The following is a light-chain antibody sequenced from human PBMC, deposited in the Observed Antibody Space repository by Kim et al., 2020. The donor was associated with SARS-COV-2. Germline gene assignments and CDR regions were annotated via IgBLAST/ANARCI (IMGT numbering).Light chain of an antibody. CDR1: QSVNNY. CDR3: QHRKTWPVT. J-gene: IGKJ4*01. V-gene: IGKV3-11*01. Sequence: LSPGERATLSCRASQSVNNYLAWYQQKPGQPPRLLLYDVSNRATGIPARFSGSGSGTDFTLTISSLEPEDFAVYYCQHRKTWPVTFGGGTKLEIK. CDR2: DVS.